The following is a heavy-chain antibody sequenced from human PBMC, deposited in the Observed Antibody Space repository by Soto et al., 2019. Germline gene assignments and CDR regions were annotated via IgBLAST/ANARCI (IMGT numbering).Heavy chain of an antibody. CDR1: GFTFTSSA. CDR3: AAELTTGTDRYYYYGMDV. Sequence: SMKVSCKASGFTFTSSAVQWVRQARGQRLEWIGWIVVGSGNTNYAQKFQERVTITRDMSTSTAYMELSSLRSEDTAVYYCAAELTTGTDRYYYYGMDVWGQGTTVTVSS. D-gene: IGHD1-1*01. CDR2: IVVGSGNT. V-gene: IGHV1-58*01. J-gene: IGHJ6*02.